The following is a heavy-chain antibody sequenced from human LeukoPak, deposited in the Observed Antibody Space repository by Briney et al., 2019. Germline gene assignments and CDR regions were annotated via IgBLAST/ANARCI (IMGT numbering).Heavy chain of an antibody. CDR2: IYYSGST. CDR3: AREFVGGPYYFDY. Sequence: SETLSLTCTVSGGSISSSSYYWGWIRQPPGKGLEWIGSIYYSGSTYYNPSLKSRVTISVDTSKNQFSLKLSSVTAADTAVYYCAREFVGGPYYFDYWGQGTLVTVSS. J-gene: IGHJ4*02. V-gene: IGHV4-39*07. D-gene: IGHD1-26*01. CDR1: GGSISSSSYY.